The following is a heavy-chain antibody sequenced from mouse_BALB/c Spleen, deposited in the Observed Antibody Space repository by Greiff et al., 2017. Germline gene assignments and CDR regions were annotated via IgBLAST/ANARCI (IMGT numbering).Heavy chain of an antibody. V-gene: IGHV3-6*02. J-gene: IGHJ1*01. CDR2: ISYDGSN. CDR1: GYSITSGYY. Sequence: EVKLQESGPGLVKPSQSLSLTCSVTGYSITSGYYWNWIRQFPGNTLEWMGYISYDGSNNYNPSLKNRISITRDTSKNQFFLKLNSVTTEDTATYYCARGRALHYYGSSTGYFEVWGAGTTVTVSS. CDR3: ARGRALHYYGSSTGYFEV. D-gene: IGHD1-1*01.